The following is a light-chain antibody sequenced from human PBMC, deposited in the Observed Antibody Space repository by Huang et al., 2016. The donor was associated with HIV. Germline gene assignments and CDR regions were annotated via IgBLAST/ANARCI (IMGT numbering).Light chain of an antibody. CDR2: AAS. J-gene: IGKJ2*01. Sequence: DIQMTQSPSSLSTSVGDRVTISCRSSQSFSSSLNWYQQRPGKAPKLLIDAASSLQSGVPSRFSGSGSGTDFSLTINSLQPEYFATYYCQQSDSTPYTFGQGTKLEIK. V-gene: IGKV1-39*01. CDR1: QSFSSS. CDR3: QQSDSTPYT.